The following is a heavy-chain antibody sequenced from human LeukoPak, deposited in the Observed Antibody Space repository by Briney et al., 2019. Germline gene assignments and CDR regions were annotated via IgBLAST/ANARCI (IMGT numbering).Heavy chain of an antibody. V-gene: IGHV1-18*01. D-gene: IGHD2-15*01. Sequence: ASVKVSCKASGYTFTSYGISWVRQAPGQGLEWMGWISAYNGNTNYAQKFQGRVTMTTETSTSTAYMELRSLRSDDTAVYYCARDGSPLCGSCHGYDYWGQGTPVTVSS. J-gene: IGHJ4*02. CDR1: GYTFTSYG. CDR2: ISAYNGNT. CDR3: ARDGSPLCGSCHGYDY.